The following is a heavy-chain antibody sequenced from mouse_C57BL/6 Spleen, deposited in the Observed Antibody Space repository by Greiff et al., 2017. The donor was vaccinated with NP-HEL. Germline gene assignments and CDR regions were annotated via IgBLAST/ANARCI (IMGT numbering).Heavy chain of an antibody. Sequence: EVKLVASGGGLVQPGGSLKLSCAASGFTFSDYGMHWVRQAPEKGLEWVAYISSGSSTIYYADTVKGRFTISRDNAKNTLFLQMTSLRSEDTAMYYCARRNYDYAMDYWGQGTSVTVSS. CDR3: ARRNYDYAMDY. CDR2: ISSGSSTI. V-gene: IGHV5-17*01. D-gene: IGHD1-1*01. CDR1: GFTFSDYG. J-gene: IGHJ4*01.